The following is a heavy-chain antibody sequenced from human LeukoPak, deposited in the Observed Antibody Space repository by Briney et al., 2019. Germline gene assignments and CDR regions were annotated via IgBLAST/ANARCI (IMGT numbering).Heavy chain of an antibody. J-gene: IGHJ6*03. V-gene: IGHV3-66*01. CDR3: ARDAESYYYYYYMDV. CDR2: IYSGGST. Sequence: GGSLRLSCAASGFIVSSNYMSWVRQAPGKGLEWVSVIYSGGSTYYADSVKGRFTISRDNSKNTLYLQMNSLRAEDTAVYYCARDAESYYYYYYMDVWGKGTTVTVSS. CDR1: GFIVSSNY.